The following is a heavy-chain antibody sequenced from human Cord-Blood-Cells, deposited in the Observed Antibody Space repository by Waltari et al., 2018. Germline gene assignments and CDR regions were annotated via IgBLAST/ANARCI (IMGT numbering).Heavy chain of an antibody. J-gene: IGHJ6*02. V-gene: IGHV2-26*01. CDR1: GFSLSNARMG. Sequence: QVTLKESGPVLVKPTETLTLTCTVSGFSLSNARMGVSWIRQPPGKALEWLAHIFSNDEKSYSTSLKGRLTISKDTSKSQVVLTMTNMDPVDTATDYCARIPWYDFWSGYYYYYGMDVWGQGTTVTVS. CDR3: ARIPWYDFWSGYYYYYGMDV. CDR2: IFSNDEK. D-gene: IGHD3-3*01.